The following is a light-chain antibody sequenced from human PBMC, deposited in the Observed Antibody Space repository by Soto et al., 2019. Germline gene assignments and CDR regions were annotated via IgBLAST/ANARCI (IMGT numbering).Light chain of an antibody. CDR3: QSFDSSLSVV. CDR1: SSNIGAGYD. Sequence: QLVLTQPPSVSGAPGQRVTISCTGSSSNIGAGYDVHWYQHLPGTAPKLLIYGNNNRPSGVPDRFSGSTSGTSASLAITGLQAEDETHYYCQSFDSSLSVVFGGGTKLTVL. J-gene: IGLJ2*01. V-gene: IGLV1-40*01. CDR2: GNN.